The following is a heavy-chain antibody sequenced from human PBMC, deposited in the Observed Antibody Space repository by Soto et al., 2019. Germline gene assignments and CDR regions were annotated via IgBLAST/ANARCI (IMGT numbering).Heavy chain of an antibody. J-gene: IGHJ6*02. CDR3: ARDPSYYGMDV. Sequence: QVQLVQSGAEEKKPGASVKVSCKASGYTFTSYTMYWVRHAPGQRLEWMGWINAGNGNTKYSQKFQGRVTITRDTSASTAYMELSSLRSEDTAVYYCARDPSYYGMDVWGQGTTVTVSS. CDR1: GYTFTSYT. V-gene: IGHV1-3*05. CDR2: INAGNGNT.